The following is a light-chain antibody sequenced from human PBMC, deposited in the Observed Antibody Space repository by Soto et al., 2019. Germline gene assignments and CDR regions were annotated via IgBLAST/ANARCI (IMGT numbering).Light chain of an antibody. CDR1: SSDVGGYNY. CDR3: SSYTDINFGV. Sequence: QSALTQPASVSGSPGQSITISCTGTSSDVGGYNYVSWYQQHPGKAPKLIIYDVSDRPSGVSNRFSGSKSDNTASLTISGLQAEDEADYYCSSYTDINFGVFGTGTKVTVL. V-gene: IGLV2-14*03. CDR2: DVS. J-gene: IGLJ1*01.